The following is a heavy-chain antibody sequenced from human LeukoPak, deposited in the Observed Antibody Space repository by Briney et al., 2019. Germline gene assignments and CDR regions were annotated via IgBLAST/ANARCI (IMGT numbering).Heavy chain of an antibody. CDR1: GGSISSGSYY. CDR3: ARLPAAGTIRNFDY. CDR2: IYYSGST. V-gene: IGHV4-31*03. D-gene: IGHD6-13*01. Sequence: SETLSLTCTVSGGSISSGSYYWSWIRQPPGKGLEWIGYIYYSGSTYYNSSLKSRVTVAVDTSKNQFSLKLTSVTAADTAVYYCARLPAAGTIRNFDYWGQGTLVTVSS. J-gene: IGHJ4*02.